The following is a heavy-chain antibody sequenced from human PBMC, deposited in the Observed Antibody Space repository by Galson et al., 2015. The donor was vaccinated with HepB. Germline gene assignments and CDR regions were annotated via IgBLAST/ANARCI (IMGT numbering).Heavy chain of an antibody. D-gene: IGHD3-16*01. CDR3: ARERGSIFSQLYYFDY. V-gene: IGHV3-48*04. J-gene: IGHJ4*02. CDR2: ISSSSSTTI. Sequence: SLRLSCAASGFTFNSYSMNWVGQAPGKGLEWLSYISSSSSTTIYYADSVKGRFTISRDNAKSSLYLQMNSLRAEDTAVYYCARERGSIFSQLYYFDYWGQGALVTVSS. CDR1: GFTFNSYS.